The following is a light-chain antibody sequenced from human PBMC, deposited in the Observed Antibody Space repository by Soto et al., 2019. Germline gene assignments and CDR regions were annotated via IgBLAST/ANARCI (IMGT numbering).Light chain of an antibody. CDR1: SVDVGDYNS. J-gene: IGLJ1*01. CDR3: SSYSHSPHSYV. Sequence: QSVLTQPASVSGSPGRSITISCTGSSVDVGDYNSVSWYQQHPGKAPKVMIYHVTIRASGVSNRFSGSKSGNTASLTISGLQAEDEADYYCSSYSHSPHSYVFGTGTKVTVL. CDR2: HVT. V-gene: IGLV2-14*03.